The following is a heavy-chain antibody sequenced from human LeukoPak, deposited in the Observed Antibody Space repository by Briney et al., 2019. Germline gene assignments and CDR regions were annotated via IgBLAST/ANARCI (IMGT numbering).Heavy chain of an antibody. Sequence: GGSLRLSCAASGFTFSNAWMSWVRQAPGKGLEWVGRIKSKTDGGTTDYAAPVKGRFTISRDDSKNTLYLQMNSLKTEDTAVYYCTSPTHYDYVWGSYIRAFDIWGQGTMVTVSS. CDR2: IKSKTDGGTT. CDR3: TSPTHYDYVWGSYIRAFDI. CDR1: GFTFSNAW. J-gene: IGHJ3*02. D-gene: IGHD3-16*01. V-gene: IGHV3-15*01.